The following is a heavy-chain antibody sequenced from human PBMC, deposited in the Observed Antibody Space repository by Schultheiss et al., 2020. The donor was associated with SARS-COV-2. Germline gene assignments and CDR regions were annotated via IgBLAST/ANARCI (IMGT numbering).Heavy chain of an antibody. CDR1: GYSISSGYY. D-gene: IGHD6-6*01. J-gene: IGHJ4*02. Sequence: SETLSLTCAVSGYSISSGYYWGWIRQPPGKGLEWIGSIYHSGSTNSNPSLKSRVTMSVDTSKNQFSLQLSSVTAADTAVYYCARDGSSSSAIAYWGQGTLVTVSS. CDR3: ARDGSSSSAIAY. CDR2: IYHSGST. V-gene: IGHV4-38-2*02.